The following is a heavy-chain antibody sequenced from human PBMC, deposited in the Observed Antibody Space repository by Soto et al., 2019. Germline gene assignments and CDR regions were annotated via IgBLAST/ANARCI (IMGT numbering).Heavy chain of an antibody. D-gene: IGHD3-3*01. Sequence: SETLSLSCTVSSGSVRSGSYCWNWIRQPPGKXLXWXXXIXYXGXTXXXXSLKSRVAIAVDTSKNHFSLKLSSVTAADTAVYYCERRSSFGFDSWGQGTLVTVSS. V-gene: IGHV4-61*03. CDR2: IXYXGXT. J-gene: IGHJ4*02. CDR3: ERRSSFGFDS. CDR1: SGSVRSGSYC.